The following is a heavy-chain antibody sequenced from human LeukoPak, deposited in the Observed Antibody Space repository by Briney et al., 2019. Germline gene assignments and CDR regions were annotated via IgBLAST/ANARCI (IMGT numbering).Heavy chain of an antibody. D-gene: IGHD1-26*01. CDR3: ARDLVGANDAFDI. V-gene: IGHV1-69*05. CDR1: GGTFSSYA. CDR2: IIPIFGTA. Sequence: SVKVSCKASGGTFSSYAISWVRQAPGQGLEWMGGIIPIFGTANYAQKFQGRVTITTDESTSTAYMELSSLRSEDTAVYYCARDLVGANDAFDIWGQGTMVTVSS. J-gene: IGHJ3*02.